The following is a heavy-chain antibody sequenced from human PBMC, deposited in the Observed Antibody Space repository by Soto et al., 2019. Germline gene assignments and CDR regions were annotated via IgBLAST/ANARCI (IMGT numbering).Heavy chain of an antibody. D-gene: IGHD2-15*01. Sequence: GGSLRLSCAASGFTFSSYGMHWVRQAPGKGLEWVAVISYDGSNKYYADSVKGRFTISRDNSKNTLYLQMNSLRAEDTAVYYCTCSSDAFDIWGQGTMVTVS. CDR3: TCSSDAFDI. J-gene: IGHJ3*02. V-gene: IGHV3-30*03. CDR2: ISYDGSNK. CDR1: GFTFSSYG.